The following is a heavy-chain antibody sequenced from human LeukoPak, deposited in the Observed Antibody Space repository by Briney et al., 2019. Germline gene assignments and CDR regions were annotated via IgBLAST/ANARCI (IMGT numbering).Heavy chain of an antibody. CDR3: ARTMTTVPHDAFDI. V-gene: IGHV5-51*01. J-gene: IGHJ3*02. Sequence: GESRQISCQGPGYSFTSYWIGWVRQMPGKGLEWMGIIYPGDSGTRYSPSFQGQVTISADKSISTAYLQWSSLKASDTAMYYCARTMTTVPHDAFDIWGQGTMVTVSS. D-gene: IGHD4-17*01. CDR1: GYSFTSYW. CDR2: IYPGDSGT.